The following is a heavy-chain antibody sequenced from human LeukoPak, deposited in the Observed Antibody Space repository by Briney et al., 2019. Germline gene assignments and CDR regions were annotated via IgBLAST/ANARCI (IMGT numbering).Heavy chain of an antibody. J-gene: IGHJ5*02. CDR1: GGFFSGHY. D-gene: IGHD3-3*01. CDR2: INHSGST. CDR3: ARGHRDYDFWSGYLRGDFDP. V-gene: IGHV4-34*01. Sequence: SETLSLTCAVYGGFFSGHYWSRIRQPPGKGLEWIGEINHSGSTNYNPSLKSRVTISVDTSKNQFSLKLSSVTAADTAVYYCARGHRDYDFWSGYLRGDFDPWGQGTLVTVSS.